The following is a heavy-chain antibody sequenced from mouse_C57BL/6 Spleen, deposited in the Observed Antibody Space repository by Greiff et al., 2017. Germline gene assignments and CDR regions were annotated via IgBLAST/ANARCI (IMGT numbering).Heavy chain of an antibody. V-gene: IGHV5-17*01. Sequence: DVKLVESGGGLVKPGGSLKLSCAASGFTFSDYGMHWVRQAPEKGLEWVAYISSGSSTIYYADTVKGRFTISRDNAKNTLFLQMTSLRSEDTAMYYCARGDGVFAYWGQGTLVTVSA. J-gene: IGHJ3*01. CDR2: ISSGSSTI. CDR1: GFTFSDYG. CDR3: ARGDGVFAY.